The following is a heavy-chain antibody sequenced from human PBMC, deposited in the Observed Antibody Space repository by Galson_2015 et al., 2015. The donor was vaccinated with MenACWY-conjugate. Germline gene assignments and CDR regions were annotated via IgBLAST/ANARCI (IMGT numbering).Heavy chain of an antibody. J-gene: IGHJ3*02. Sequence: SLRLSCAASGFTVTKNYMNWVRQAPGKGLEWVSVIYTIGITNYADSVKGRFTISRDNSKNMLYLQMNSLRAGDTAVYYCARSIAVASQPFYIWGPGTIVAVSS. CDR1: GFTVTKNY. CDR3: ARSIAVASQPFYI. D-gene: IGHD6-19*01. V-gene: IGHV3-53*01. CDR2: IYTIGIT.